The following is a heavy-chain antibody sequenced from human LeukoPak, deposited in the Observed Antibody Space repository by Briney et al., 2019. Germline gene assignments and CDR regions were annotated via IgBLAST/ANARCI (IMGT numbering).Heavy chain of an antibody. CDR1: GFTFSSYA. CDR2: ISGSGGST. V-gene: IGHV3-23*01. Sequence: GGSLSLSCAASGFTFSSYAMSWVRQAPGKGLEWVSAISGSGGSTYYADSVKGRFTIFRDNSKNTLYLQMNSLRAEDTAVYYCAKGGSNWPNDYGMDVWGQGTTVTVSS. D-gene: IGHD6-13*01. J-gene: IGHJ6*02. CDR3: AKGGSNWPNDYGMDV.